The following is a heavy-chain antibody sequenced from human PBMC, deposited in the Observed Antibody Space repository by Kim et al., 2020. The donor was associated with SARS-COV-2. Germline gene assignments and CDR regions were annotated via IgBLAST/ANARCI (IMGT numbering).Heavy chain of an antibody. Sequence: SETLSLTCTVSGGSISSSSYYWGWIRQPPGKGLEWIGSIYYSGSTYYNPSLKSRVTISVDTSKNQFSLKLSSVTAADTAVYYCARQEGYSYGFYWFDPWGQGTLVTVSS. CDR2: IYYSGST. D-gene: IGHD5-18*01. CDR1: GGSISSSSYY. V-gene: IGHV4-39*01. CDR3: ARQEGYSYGFYWFDP. J-gene: IGHJ5*02.